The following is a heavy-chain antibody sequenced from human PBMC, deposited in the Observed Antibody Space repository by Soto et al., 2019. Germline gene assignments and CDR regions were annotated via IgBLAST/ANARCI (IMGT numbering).Heavy chain of an antibody. J-gene: IGHJ6*02. D-gene: IGHD3-10*01. Sequence: QVQLVQSGAEVKKPGASVKVSCKASGYTFTSYGISWVRQAPGQGLEWMGWISAYNGNTNYAQKLQGRVTMTTDTATITAYMELRSLRSDDTAVYYCARDSPGDGSGSSYYYYSMDVWGQGTTVTVSS. CDR1: GYTFTSYG. V-gene: IGHV1-18*01. CDR2: ISAYNGNT. CDR3: ARDSPGDGSGSSYYYYSMDV.